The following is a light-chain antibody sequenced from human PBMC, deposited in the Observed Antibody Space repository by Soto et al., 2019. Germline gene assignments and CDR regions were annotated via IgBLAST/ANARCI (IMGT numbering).Light chain of an antibody. Sequence: QSALTQPRSVSGSPGQSVTISCTGTSSDVGGYNYVSWYQQHPGKAPKLMIYDVGKRPSGVADRFSGSKSGNTASLTISGLQAEDEADYYCGSFAGIYIHVFGTGTKLTVL. CDR1: SSDVGGYNY. J-gene: IGLJ1*01. CDR2: DVG. V-gene: IGLV2-11*01. CDR3: GSFAGIYIHV.